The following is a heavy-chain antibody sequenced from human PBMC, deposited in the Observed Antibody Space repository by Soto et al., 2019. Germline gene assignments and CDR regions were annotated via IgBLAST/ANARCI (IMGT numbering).Heavy chain of an antibody. D-gene: IGHD5-18*01. J-gene: IGHJ3*02. CDR1: GGSISSGDYY. Sequence: SETLSLTCTVSGGSISSGDYYWSWIRQPPGKGLEWIGYIYYSGSTYYNPSLKSRVTISVDTSKNQFSLKLSSVTAADPAVYYCARAPPLKYTYGLRGAFDIWGQGTMVTVSS. CDR2: IYYSGST. CDR3: ARAPPLKYTYGLRGAFDI. V-gene: IGHV4-30-4*01.